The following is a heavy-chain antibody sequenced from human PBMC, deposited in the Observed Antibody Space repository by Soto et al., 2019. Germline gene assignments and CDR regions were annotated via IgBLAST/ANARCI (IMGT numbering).Heavy chain of an antibody. CDR3: AKDDYGEDYYYYGMDV. CDR2: ISYDGSNK. D-gene: IGHD4-17*01. Sequence: GGSLRLSCAASGFTFSSYGMHWVRQAPGKGLEWVAVISYDGSNKYYADSVKGRFTISRDNSKNTLYLQMNSLRAEDTAVYYCAKDDYGEDYYYYGMDVWGQGTTVTVSS. V-gene: IGHV3-30*18. J-gene: IGHJ6*02. CDR1: GFTFSSYG.